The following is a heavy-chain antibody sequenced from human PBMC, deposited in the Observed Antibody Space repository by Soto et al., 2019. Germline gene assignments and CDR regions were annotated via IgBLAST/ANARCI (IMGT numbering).Heavy chain of an antibody. J-gene: IGHJ6*02. Sequence: GESLKISCQASGYNFSNHWIVWVRQMPGKGLEWMGVIFPGDSDTRYSPSFQGQVTISADKSSSTAFLEWSTLKASDSAMYYCARQRNAYYGMAVWGQETTVTVSS. CDR3: ARQRNAYYGMAV. V-gene: IGHV5-51*01. CDR2: IFPGDSDT. CDR1: GYNFSNHW.